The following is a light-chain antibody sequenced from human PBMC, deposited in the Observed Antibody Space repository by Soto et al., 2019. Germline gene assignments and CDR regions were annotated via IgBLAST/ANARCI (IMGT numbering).Light chain of an antibody. Sequence: EIVLTQSPGTLSLSPGERATLSCRASQSVSNNYLAWYQLKPGQAPRFLIYGASNRATGIPDRFSGSGSGTDFTLTISRLEPEDSAVYXXXXYGSSGLTFGGGTKVEIK. CDR1: QSVSNNY. CDR2: GAS. J-gene: IGKJ4*01. V-gene: IGKV3-20*01. CDR3: XXYGSSGLT.